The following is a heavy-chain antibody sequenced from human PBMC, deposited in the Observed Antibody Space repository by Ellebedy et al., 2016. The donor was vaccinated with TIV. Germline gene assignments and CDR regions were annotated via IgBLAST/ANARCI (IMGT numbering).Heavy chain of an antibody. D-gene: IGHD1-1*01. V-gene: IGHV5-51*01. CDR3: VRQGERPFDH. CDR2: IYPGDSDI. J-gene: IGHJ4*02. CDR1: GYSFTTYW. Sequence: PGGSLRLSCKGSGYSFTTYWIGRVRQMPGQGMEWVGYIYPGDSDIRYSPSFQGQVTVSADKSLSTAYLHWSSLKASDTGLYYWVRQGERPFDHWGQGTLVTVSS.